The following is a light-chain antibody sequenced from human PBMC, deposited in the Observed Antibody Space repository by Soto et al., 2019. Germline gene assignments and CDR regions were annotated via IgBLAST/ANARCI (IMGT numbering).Light chain of an antibody. CDR2: EGS. V-gene: IGLV2-23*01. Sequence: QSALTQPASVSGSPGQSITISCTGTSSDVGRYNLVSWYQQNPGKAPKLIIYEGSKRPSGVSNRFSGSTSGNTASLTISGLQAEDEADYSCCSYAGTSALLFGGGTKVTVL. J-gene: IGLJ2*01. CDR3: CSYAGTSALL. CDR1: SSDVGRYNL.